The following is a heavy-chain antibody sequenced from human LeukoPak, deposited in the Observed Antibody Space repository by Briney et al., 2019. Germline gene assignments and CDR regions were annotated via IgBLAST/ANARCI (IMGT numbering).Heavy chain of an antibody. CDR2: IRSKANSYAT. V-gene: IGHV3-73*01. CDR3: TRYTAAAGSPSDY. Sequence: PGGSLRLSCAASGFTFSGSAMHWVRQASGKGLEWVGRIRSKANSYATAYAASVKGRFTISRDDSKNTAYLQMNSLKTEDTAVYYCTRYTAAAGSPSDYWGQGTLVTVSS. CDR1: GFTFSGSA. J-gene: IGHJ4*02. D-gene: IGHD6-13*01.